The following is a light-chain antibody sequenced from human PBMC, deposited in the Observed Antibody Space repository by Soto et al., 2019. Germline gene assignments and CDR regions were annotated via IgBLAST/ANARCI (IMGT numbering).Light chain of an antibody. Sequence: EIVLTQSPGTLSLSPGERATLSCRASQSVSSSYLAWYQQKPGQAPRLLIYGASSRATGIPERFSGSGSGTGFTLTISRLEPKAFAVYYCQQYGSSPQTFGQGTKVEIK. J-gene: IGKJ2*01. CDR3: QQYGSSPQT. CDR1: QSVSSSY. V-gene: IGKV3-20*01. CDR2: GAS.